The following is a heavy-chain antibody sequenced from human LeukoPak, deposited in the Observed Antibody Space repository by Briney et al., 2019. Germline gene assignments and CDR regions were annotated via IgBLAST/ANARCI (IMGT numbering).Heavy chain of an antibody. CDR3: ARGYGWHIY. D-gene: IGHD6-19*01. V-gene: IGHV4-34*01. Sequence: NPSETLSLTCAVYGGSFSGYYWSWIRQPPGKGLEWIGEINHSGSTNYNPSLKSRVTISVDTSKNQFSLKLSSVTAADTAVYYCARGYGWHIYWGQGTLVTVSS. CDR2: INHSGST. CDR1: GGSFSGYY. J-gene: IGHJ4*02.